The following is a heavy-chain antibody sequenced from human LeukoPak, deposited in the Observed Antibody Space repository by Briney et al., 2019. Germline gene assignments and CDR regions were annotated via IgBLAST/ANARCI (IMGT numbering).Heavy chain of an antibody. CDR1: GFTFSSYW. J-gene: IGHJ6*02. CDR2: IKQDGSEK. D-gene: IGHD5-18*01. Sequence: GGSLRLSCAASGFTFSSYWMSWVRQAPGKGLEWVANIKQDGSEKYYVDSVKGRFTISRDNAKNSLYLQMNSLRAEDTAVYYCARVDTGDPGATYYYYYGMDVWGQGTTVTVSS. CDR3: ARVDTGDPGATYYYYYGMDV. V-gene: IGHV3-7*01.